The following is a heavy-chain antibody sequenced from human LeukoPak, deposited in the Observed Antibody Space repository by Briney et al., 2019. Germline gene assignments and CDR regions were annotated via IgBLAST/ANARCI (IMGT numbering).Heavy chain of an antibody. Sequence: SQTLSLTCTVSGGSISSGGYYWSWIRQHPGKGLEWIGYIYYSGSTYYNPSLKSRVTISVDTSKNQFSLKLSSVTAADTAVYYCARDGPYYYNSPLSNGFPPWAQGPL. CDR2: IYYSGST. CDR1: GGSISSGGYY. J-gene: IGHJ5*02. V-gene: IGHV4-31*03. CDR3: ARDGPYYYNSPLSNGFPP. D-gene: IGHD3-22*01.